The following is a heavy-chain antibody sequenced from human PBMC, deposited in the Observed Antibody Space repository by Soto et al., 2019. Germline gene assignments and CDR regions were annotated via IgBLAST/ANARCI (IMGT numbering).Heavy chain of an antibody. CDR2: IDYSGRT. D-gene: IGHD3-22*01. V-gene: IGHV4-38-2*02. CDR3: ARDLSGGYDSYYFDY. CDR1: GYLISSGYY. J-gene: IGHJ4*02. Sequence: SSETLSLTCSVSGYLISSGYYWGWIRRPPGKGLEWLGSIDYSGRTYYNPSLKSRVSTAVDLSKNQFSLNLRSVTAADAAVYFCARDLSGGYDSYYFDYWGQGTLVTVSS.